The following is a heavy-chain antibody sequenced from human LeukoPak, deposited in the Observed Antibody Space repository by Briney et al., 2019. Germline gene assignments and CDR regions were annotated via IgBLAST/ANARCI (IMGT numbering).Heavy chain of an antibody. CDR3: ARPWKKDGFDI. D-gene: IGHD1-1*01. Sequence: GGSLRLSCAASGFTVSSNYMSWVRQAPGKGLEWVSVIYSGGSTYYADSVKGRFTISRDNSKNTLYLQMNSLRAEDTAVYYCARPWKKDGFDIWGQGTMVTVSS. CDR1: GFTVSSNY. J-gene: IGHJ3*02. CDR2: IYSGGST. V-gene: IGHV3-53*01.